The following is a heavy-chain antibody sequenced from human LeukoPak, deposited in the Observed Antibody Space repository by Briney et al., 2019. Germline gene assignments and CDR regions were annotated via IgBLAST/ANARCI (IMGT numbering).Heavy chain of an antibody. CDR1: GYTFTGYY. D-gene: IGHD2-15*01. J-gene: IGHJ4*02. CDR3: ARSRWLSSRAYCSGGSCYYYY. V-gene: IGHV1-8*02. Sequence: GVSVKVSCKASGYTFTGYYMHWVRQATGQGLEWMGWMNPNSGNTGYAQKFQGRVTMTRNTSISTAYMELSSLRSEDTAVYYCARSRWLSSRAYCSGGSCYYYYWGQGTLVTVSS. CDR2: MNPNSGNT.